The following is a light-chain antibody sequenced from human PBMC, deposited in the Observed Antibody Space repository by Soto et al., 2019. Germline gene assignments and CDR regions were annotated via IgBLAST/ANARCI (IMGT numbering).Light chain of an antibody. CDR2: VAS. CDR1: QGIRNY. J-gene: IGKJ4*01. V-gene: IGKV1-16*02. CDR3: QQYNSYPPT. Sequence: DIQMTQSPSSLSASVGDRVTITCRASQGIRNYLAWFQQKPVKAPKSLIYVASSLQSGVPSKFSGSGSGTDFTLTISSLQPEDFATYYCQQYNSYPPTFGGGTKVEIK.